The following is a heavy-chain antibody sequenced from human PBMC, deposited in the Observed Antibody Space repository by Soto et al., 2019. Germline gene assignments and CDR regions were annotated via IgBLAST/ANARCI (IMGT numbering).Heavy chain of an antibody. CDR1: GFTFSSYG. D-gene: IGHD3-22*01. CDR3: ARGDYYDSSGYYY. J-gene: IGHJ4*02. V-gene: IGHV3-33*01. Sequence: GGSLRLSCAASGFTFSSYGMHWVRQAPGKGLEWVAVIWYDGSNKYYADSVKGRFTISRDNSKNTLYLQMNSLRAEDTAVYYCARGDYYDSSGYYYWGQGTLVTVSS. CDR2: IWYDGSNK.